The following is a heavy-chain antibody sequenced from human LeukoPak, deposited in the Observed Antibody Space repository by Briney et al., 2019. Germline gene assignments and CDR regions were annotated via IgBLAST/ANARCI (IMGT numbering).Heavy chain of an antibody. CDR3: AREPDA. Sequence: SETLSLTCTVSGDSISGSNYHWGWIHQPPGKGLEWLGTVHHTGRAFYNPSLRGRTTVSVDTSKNQFSLKLTSVTAADTAVYYCAREPDAWGQGTLATVSS. CDR2: VHHTGRA. J-gene: IGHJ5*02. CDR1: GDSISGSNYH. V-gene: IGHV4-39*07.